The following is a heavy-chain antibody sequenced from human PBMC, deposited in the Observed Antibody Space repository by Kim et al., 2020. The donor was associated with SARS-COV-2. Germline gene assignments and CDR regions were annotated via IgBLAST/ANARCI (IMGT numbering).Heavy chain of an antibody. CDR1: GFTFSGYS. D-gene: IGHD3-10*01. Sequence: GGSLRLSCAASGFTFSGYSMNWVRQAPGKGLEWVSYISSSSSNIYYADSVKGRFTISRDNAKNSLYLQMNSLRDEDTAVYYCARDAERPYYCGSGGDMDVWGQAATVTVSS. V-gene: IGHV3-48*02. CDR3: ARDAERPYYCGSGGDMDV. CDR2: ISSSSSNI. J-gene: IGHJ6*02.